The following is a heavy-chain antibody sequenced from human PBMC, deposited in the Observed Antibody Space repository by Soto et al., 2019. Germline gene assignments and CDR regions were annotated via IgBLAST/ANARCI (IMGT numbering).Heavy chain of an antibody. Sequence: QVQLVESGGGVVQPGRSLRLSCAASGFTFSSYGMHWVRQAPGKGLEWVAVISYDGSNKYYADSVKGRFTISRDNSKNTLYLQMNSLRAEDTAVYYCAKDKWELVNWFDPWGQGTLVTVSS. D-gene: IGHD1-26*01. CDR3: AKDKWELVNWFDP. CDR2: ISYDGSNK. V-gene: IGHV3-30*18. CDR1: GFTFSSYG. J-gene: IGHJ5*02.